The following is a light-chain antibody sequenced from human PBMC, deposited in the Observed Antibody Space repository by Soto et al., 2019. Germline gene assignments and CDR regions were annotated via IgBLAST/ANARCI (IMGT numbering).Light chain of an antibody. V-gene: IGKV3-15*01. Sequence: TVMTQSPGTLSVSPGERVTLSCRASQSVSNNLAWYQQRSGQAPRLLIYGASTRATGVPARFSGSGSGTDFTLTISSLQSEDFAVYYCQQYNNWPPVTFGQGTRLEIK. CDR1: QSVSNN. CDR3: QQYNNWPPVT. CDR2: GAS. J-gene: IGKJ5*01.